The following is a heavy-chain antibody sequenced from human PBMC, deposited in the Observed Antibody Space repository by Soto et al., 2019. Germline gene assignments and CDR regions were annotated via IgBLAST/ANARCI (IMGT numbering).Heavy chain of an antibody. CDR3: ARYWAGALEI. CDR1: GFTFSTYA. V-gene: IGHV3-23*01. Sequence: PGGSLRLSCAASGFTFSTYAMSWVRQAPGKGLEWVSAISGSGSSTYYADSVKGRFTISRDNSKNMLYLQMNSLRAEDTAVYCCARYWAGALEIWGQGTMVIGSS. J-gene: IGHJ3*02. CDR2: ISGSGSST. D-gene: IGHD2-15*01.